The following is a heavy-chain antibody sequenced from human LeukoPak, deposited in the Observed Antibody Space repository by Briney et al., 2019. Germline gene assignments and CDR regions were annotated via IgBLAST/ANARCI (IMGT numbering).Heavy chain of an antibody. J-gene: IGHJ3*01. CDR3: ATDSRIVGATGASDV. V-gene: IGHV3-7*01. Sequence: GGSLRLSCAASGFMFSTYWMSWVSQAPGKGLEWLANIKQDGSEKNYADSVKGRFTVFRDNAKNSLYLQLNSLRAEDTAVYYCATDSRIVGATGASDVWGQGTMVTVSS. CDR1: GFMFSTYW. D-gene: IGHD1-26*01. CDR2: IKQDGSEK.